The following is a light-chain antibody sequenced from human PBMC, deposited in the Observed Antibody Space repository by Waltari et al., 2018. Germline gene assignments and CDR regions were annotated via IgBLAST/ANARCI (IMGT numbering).Light chain of an antibody. J-gene: IGKJ3*01. CDR3: QQFGSLPFT. V-gene: IGKV3-20*01. CDR1: QSVSSNY. Sequence: EIVLTQSPGTLSLSPGDRATLSCRASQSVSSNYLAWYQQKPGQAPRLLIYDASSRATGIPDRFSGSGSVTDFTLSISRLEPEDFAVYYCQQFGSLPFTFGPGTKVDIK. CDR2: DAS.